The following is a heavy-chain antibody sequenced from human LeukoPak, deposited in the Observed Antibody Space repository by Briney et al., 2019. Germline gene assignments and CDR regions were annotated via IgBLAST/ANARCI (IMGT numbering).Heavy chain of an antibody. V-gene: IGHV4-39*07. CDR2: FYYSGST. CDR1: GGSINSSSYY. D-gene: IGHD5-18*01. CDR3: ASGYSYGYLYWFDP. Sequence: ASETLSLTCTVSGGSINSSSYYWGWIRQPPGKGLEWIGRFYYSGSTYYNPSLKSRVTISVHTSKNEFSLRLSSVTAADTAVYYCASGYSYGYLYWFDPWGQGTLVTVSS. J-gene: IGHJ5*02.